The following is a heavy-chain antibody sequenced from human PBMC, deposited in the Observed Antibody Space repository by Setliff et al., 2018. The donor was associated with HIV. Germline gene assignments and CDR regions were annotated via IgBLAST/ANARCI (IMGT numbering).Heavy chain of an antibody. J-gene: IGHJ3*02. Sequence: GGSLRLSCAASGFSFTDVWMNWVRQAPRKGLEWVAHINQDGSEKNYVDSVKGRFTISRDNAKNSLYMQMNSLRAEDTSVYHCALVGGITVPPDGFDIWGQGTMVTVSS. CDR1: GFSFTDVW. V-gene: IGHV3-7*01. CDR3: ALVGGITVPPDGFDI. D-gene: IGHD3-22*01. CDR2: INQDGSEK.